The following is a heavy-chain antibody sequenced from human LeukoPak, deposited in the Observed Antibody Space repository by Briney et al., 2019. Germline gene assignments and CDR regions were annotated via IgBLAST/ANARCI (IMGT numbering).Heavy chain of an antibody. J-gene: IGHJ1*01. D-gene: IGHD3-10*01. CDR1: GGTFSSYA. Sequence: ASVKVSCKASGGTFSSYAISWVRQAPGQGLEWMGWINTNTGNPTYAQGFTGRFVFSLDTSVSTAYLQISSLKAEDTAVYYCAREDSYGSGSPKYFQHWGQGTLVTVSS. CDR2: INTNTGNP. CDR3: AREDSYGSGSPKYFQH. V-gene: IGHV7-4-1*02.